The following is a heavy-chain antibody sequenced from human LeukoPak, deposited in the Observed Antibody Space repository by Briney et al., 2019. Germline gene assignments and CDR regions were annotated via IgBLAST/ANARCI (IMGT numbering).Heavy chain of an antibody. J-gene: IGHJ4*02. CDR1: GFTLSHYY. CDR3: ARQGSEIDY. V-gene: IGHV3-11*01. Sequence: GGSLRLSCAASGFTLSHYYMTWIRQAPGEGLEWLSCISSRGDTIYDADSVKGRFTVSRDNAENSLYLQMNSLRAEDTAMYYCARQGSEIDYWGQGTLVTVSS. CDR2: ISSRGDTI.